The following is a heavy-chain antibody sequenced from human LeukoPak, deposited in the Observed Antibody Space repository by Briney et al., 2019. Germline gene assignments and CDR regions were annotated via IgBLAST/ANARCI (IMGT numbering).Heavy chain of an antibody. D-gene: IGHD2-2*01. V-gene: IGHV6-1*01. CDR1: GDSVSSNSAA. CDR3: ARGSRYCSSTSCYAGFYYYYYYYMDV. CDR2: TYYRSKWYN. Sequence: SQTLSLTCAISGDSVSSNSAAWNWVRQSPSRGLEWLGRTYYRSKWYNDYAVAVKSQIKINPDTTKNQFTMQLNSVTPEDTAVYYCARGSRYCSSTSCYAGFYYYYYYYMDVWGKGTTVTVSS. J-gene: IGHJ6*03.